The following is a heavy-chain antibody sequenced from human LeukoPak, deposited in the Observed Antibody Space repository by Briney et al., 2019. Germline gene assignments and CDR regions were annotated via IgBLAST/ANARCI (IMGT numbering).Heavy chain of an antibody. Sequence: GGSLRLSCAASGFTFSDYSMNWVRQAPGKGLEWVSSISSSSSYIFYADSVKGRFTISRDNSKNTLYLQMNSLRAEDTAVYYCAKDGGGYYPYYYYYYMDVWGKGTTVTISS. J-gene: IGHJ6*03. CDR1: GFTFSDYS. CDR2: ISSSSSYI. D-gene: IGHD3-22*01. CDR3: AKDGGGYYPYYYYYYMDV. V-gene: IGHV3-21*01.